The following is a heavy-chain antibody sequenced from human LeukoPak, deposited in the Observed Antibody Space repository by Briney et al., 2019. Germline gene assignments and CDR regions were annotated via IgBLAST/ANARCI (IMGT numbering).Heavy chain of an antibody. CDR3: ARAEGNSSSWPAIYYYYYYMDV. D-gene: IGHD6-13*01. J-gene: IGHJ6*03. V-gene: IGHV3-7*01. CDR2: IKQDGSEK. Sequence: GGSLRLSCAASGFTFSSYWMSWVRQAPGKGLEWVANIKQDGSEKYYVDSVKGRFTISRDNAKNSLYLQMNSLRAEDTAVYYCARAEGNSSSWPAIYYYYYYMDVWGKGTTVTVSS. CDR1: GFTFSSYW.